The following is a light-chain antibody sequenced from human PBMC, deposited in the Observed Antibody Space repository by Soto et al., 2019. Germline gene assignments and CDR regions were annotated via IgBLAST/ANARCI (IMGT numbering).Light chain of an antibody. CDR3: QSYDSRLTVV. V-gene: IGLV1-40*01. Sequence: QSVLTQPPSVSGAPGQRVTISCTGSSSDIGAGYAVHWYQQVPGTAPKLLIYGNINRPSGVPDRFSGSKSGNSASLAITGLQADDESDYYCQSYDSRLTVVFGGGTKLTVL. CDR2: GNI. J-gene: IGLJ2*01. CDR1: SSDIGAGYA.